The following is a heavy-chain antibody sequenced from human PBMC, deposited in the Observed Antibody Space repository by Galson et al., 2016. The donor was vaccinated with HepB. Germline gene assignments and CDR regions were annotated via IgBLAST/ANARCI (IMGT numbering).Heavy chain of an antibody. CDR1: GFSFSNSG. D-gene: IGHD3-16*01. CDR2: ISSRSNYI. J-gene: IGHJ4*02. V-gene: IGHV3-21*04. CDR3: GKHGGFDY. Sequence: SLRLSCAASGFSFSNSGMSWVRQAPGKGLEWVSSISSRSNYIYYADFVKGRFTISRDNSKNTLYLYMNNLTAGDTAIDDCGKHGGFDYWGQGALVTVSS.